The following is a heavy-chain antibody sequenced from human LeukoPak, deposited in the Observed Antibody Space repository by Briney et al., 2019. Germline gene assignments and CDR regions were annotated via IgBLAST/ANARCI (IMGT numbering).Heavy chain of an antibody. CDR3: AKDRAGTPWAD. D-gene: IGHD1-1*01. J-gene: IGHJ4*02. V-gene: IGHV3-23*01. CDR1: GFTFSTYT. Sequence: PGGTLRLSCAASGFTFSTYTMTWVRQAPGKGLEYVSTIDGRGGDTYYADSVKGRFTISRGNSRNTVYLQMNSLRAEDTAVYYCAKDRAGTPWADWGQGTLVTVSS. CDR2: IDGRGGDT.